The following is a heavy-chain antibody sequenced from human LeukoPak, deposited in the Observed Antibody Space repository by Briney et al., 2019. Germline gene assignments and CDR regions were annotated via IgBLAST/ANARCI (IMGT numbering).Heavy chain of an antibody. Sequence: GGSLRLSCEAAGFTFSSYAMSWVRQAPGKGLEWVSGISGSGATIYYADSVKGRFTISRDNSKNTLYVQMNSLRAEDTAVYYCAKEGPYYYDSSGYYAQPFDYWGQGTLVTVSS. CDR2: ISGSGATI. CDR3: AKEGPYYYDSSGYYAQPFDY. CDR1: GFTFSSYA. V-gene: IGHV3-23*01. D-gene: IGHD3-22*01. J-gene: IGHJ4*02.